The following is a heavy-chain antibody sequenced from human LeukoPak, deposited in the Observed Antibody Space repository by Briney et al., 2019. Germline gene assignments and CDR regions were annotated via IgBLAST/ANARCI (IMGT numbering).Heavy chain of an antibody. CDR3: ARGGDYDRRDFRN. Sequence: GGSLRLSCAASGSTFSNYAMHWVRQAPGKGLEWVAVISYDGRVQLYADSVKGRFTISRDNSNHTQYLQMNSLRPEDTAVYYCARGGDYDRRDFRNWGQGTLVTVSS. D-gene: IGHD3-16*01. CDR2: ISYDGRVQ. J-gene: IGHJ1*01. CDR1: GSTFSNYA. V-gene: IGHV3-30*04.